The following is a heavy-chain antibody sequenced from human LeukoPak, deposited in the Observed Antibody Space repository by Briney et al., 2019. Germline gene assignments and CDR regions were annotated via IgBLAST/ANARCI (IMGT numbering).Heavy chain of an antibody. CDR3: ARDCCTNIWLGY. CDR2: IYSGGST. CDR1: GFTLSSFW. J-gene: IGHJ4*02. V-gene: IGHV3-66*01. Sequence: GGSLRLSCAASGFTLSSFWMHWVRQAPGKGLEWVSVIYSGGSTYYADSVKGRFTISTDNSKNTLYLQMNSLRAEDTAVYYCARDCCTNIWLGYWGQGTLVTVSS. D-gene: IGHD2-2*01.